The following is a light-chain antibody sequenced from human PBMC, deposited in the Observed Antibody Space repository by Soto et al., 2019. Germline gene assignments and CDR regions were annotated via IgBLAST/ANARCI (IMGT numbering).Light chain of an antibody. Sequence: QSVLTQPASVSVSPGQSITISCTGTSSDVGGYNYVSWYQQHPGKAPKLMIYDVSNRPSGVSNRFSGSKTGNTASLTISGLQAEDEADYYCSSYTSSSTLVFGTGTKVPS. CDR1: SSDVGGYNY. CDR2: DVS. CDR3: SSYTSSSTLV. V-gene: IGLV2-14*01. J-gene: IGLJ1*01.